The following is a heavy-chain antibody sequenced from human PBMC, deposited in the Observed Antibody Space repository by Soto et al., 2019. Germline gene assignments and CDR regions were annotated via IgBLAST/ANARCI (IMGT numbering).Heavy chain of an antibody. CDR2: IDTDGGGT. Sequence: EVQLVESGGGLVQPGGSLRVSCAASGFTLRSHRIHWVRQVPGKGLEWVSRIDTDGGGTSYADSVKGRFTISTDNAKNTVNLQMKGLRGEDTAVSYCATVFDLWGQGTLVTVSS. V-gene: IGHV3-74*01. CDR3: ATVFDL. CDR1: GFTLRSHR. J-gene: IGHJ5*02.